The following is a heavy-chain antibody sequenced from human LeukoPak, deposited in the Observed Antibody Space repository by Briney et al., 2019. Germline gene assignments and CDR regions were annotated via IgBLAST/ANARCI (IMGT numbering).Heavy chain of an antibody. CDR2: IYYSGST. V-gene: IGHV4-39*07. J-gene: IGHJ4*02. D-gene: IGHD6-19*01. CDR1: GGSISSSSYY. Sequence: PSETLSLTCTVSGGSISSSSYYWGWIRQPPGKGLEWIGSIYYSGSTYYNPSLKSRVTISVDTSKNQFSLKLSSVTAADTAVYYCARDRAVAGTNFDYWGQGTLVTVSS. CDR3: ARDRAVAGTNFDY.